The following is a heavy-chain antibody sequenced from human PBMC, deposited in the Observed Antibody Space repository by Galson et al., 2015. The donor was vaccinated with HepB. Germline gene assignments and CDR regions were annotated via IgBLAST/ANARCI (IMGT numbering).Heavy chain of an antibody. CDR2: IYSGGST. V-gene: IGHV3-53*01. J-gene: IGHJ4*02. CDR3: ARAYYDSSGYRFDY. D-gene: IGHD3-22*01. Sequence: SLRLSCAASGFTVSSNYMSWVRQAPGKGLEWVSVIYSGGSTYYADSVKGRFTISRDNSKNTLYLQMNSLRAEDTAVYYCARAYYDSSGYRFDYWGQGTLVTVSS. CDR1: GFTVSSNY.